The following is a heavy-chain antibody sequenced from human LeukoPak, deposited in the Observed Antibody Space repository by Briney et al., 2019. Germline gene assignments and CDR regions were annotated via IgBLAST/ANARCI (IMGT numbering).Heavy chain of an antibody. Sequence: GGSLRLSCTASTFTFNNYWMSWVRQAPGKGLEWVANIKQDGSEKYHVDSVKGRFTISRDNAKNSLYLQMNSLRAEDTAVYYCASRAGYTGSWSAFDYWGQGTLVTVSS. CDR3: ASRAGYTGSWSAFDY. V-gene: IGHV3-7*05. CDR2: IKQDGSEK. J-gene: IGHJ4*02. D-gene: IGHD6-13*01. CDR1: TFTFNNYW.